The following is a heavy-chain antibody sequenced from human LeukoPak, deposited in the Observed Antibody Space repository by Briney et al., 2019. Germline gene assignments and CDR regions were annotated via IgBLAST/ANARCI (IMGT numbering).Heavy chain of an antibody. Sequence: GGSLRLSCTASGFTFGDYAMTWVRQAPGKGLEWVGFISSEIYGGTPEYAASVKGRFTISRDDSKGIAYLQMNSLKTEDTALYYCTRDQTPYYWGQGTLVTVSS. J-gene: IGHJ4*02. CDR3: TRDQTPYY. V-gene: IGHV3-49*04. CDR2: ISSEIYGGTP. CDR1: GFTFGDYA.